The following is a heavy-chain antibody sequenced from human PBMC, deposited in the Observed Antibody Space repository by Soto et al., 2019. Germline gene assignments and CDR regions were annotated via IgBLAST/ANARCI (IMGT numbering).Heavy chain of an antibody. D-gene: IGHD3-22*01. CDR2: IIPIFGTA. CDR1: GGTFSSYA. V-gene: IGHV1-69*06. CDR3: ARETSTPTYSYDSSTLDAFDI. J-gene: IGHJ3*02. Sequence: SVKVSCKASGGTFSSYAISWVRQAPGQGLEWMGGIIPIFGTANYAQKFQGRVTITADKSTSTAYMELSSLRSEDTAVYYCARETSTPTYSYDSSTLDAFDIWGQGTMVTVSS.